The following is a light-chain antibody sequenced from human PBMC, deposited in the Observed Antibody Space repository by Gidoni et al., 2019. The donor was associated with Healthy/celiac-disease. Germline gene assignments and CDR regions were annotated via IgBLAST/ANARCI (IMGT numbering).Light chain of an antibody. J-gene: IGKJ3*01. CDR3: QQYNNWPPLFT. V-gene: IGKV3-15*01. CDR2: GAS. Sequence: EVVMTQSPATLSVSPGERATLSCRASQSVHSNLAWYQQKPGQAPRLLIFGASTRATGIPARFSGSGSGTEFTLTISSLQSEDFAVYYCQQYNNWPPLFTFGPGTKVDLK. CDR1: QSVHSN.